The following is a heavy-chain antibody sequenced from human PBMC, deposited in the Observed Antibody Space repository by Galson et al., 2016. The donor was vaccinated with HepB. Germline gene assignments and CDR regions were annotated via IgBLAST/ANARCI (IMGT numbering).Heavy chain of an antibody. J-gene: IGHJ5*02. D-gene: IGHD3-10*01. Sequence: SLRLSCAASGFTFSESAIHWVHQSSGKGLEWVGRIRNKANNYATAYAAAVKGRFTISRDDSKNTAYLQMDSLKTEDTAVYFCTGYYGSGSQSWGRGTLVAVSS. CDR3: TGYYGSGSQS. CDR1: GFTFSESA. V-gene: IGHV3-73*01. CDR2: IRNKANNYAT.